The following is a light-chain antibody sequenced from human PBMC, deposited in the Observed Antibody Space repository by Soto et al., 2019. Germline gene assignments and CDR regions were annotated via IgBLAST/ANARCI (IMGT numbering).Light chain of an antibody. Sequence: QSALTQPASVSGSPGQSITISCTGTSGDVGTYNLVSWYQKHPGKAPKLVIYEVNKRPSGVPDRFSGSKSGNTASLTVSGLQAEDEADYYCSTYAGSSNVFGTGTRLTVL. V-gene: IGLV2-14*02. CDR1: SGDVGTYNL. CDR2: EVN. CDR3: STYAGSSNV. J-gene: IGLJ1*01.